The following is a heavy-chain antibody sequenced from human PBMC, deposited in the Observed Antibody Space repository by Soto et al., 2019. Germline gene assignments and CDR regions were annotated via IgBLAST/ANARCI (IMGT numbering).Heavy chain of an antibody. CDR1: GFTFSNAW. V-gene: IGHV3-15*01. J-gene: IGHJ5*02. CDR3: TTDLDCSSTSCYSGYWFDP. CDR2: IKSKTDGGTT. D-gene: IGHD2-2*02. Sequence: GGSLRLSCAASGFTFSNAWMSWVRQAPGKGLEWVGRIKSKTDGGTTDYAAPVKGRFTISRDDSKNTLYLQMNSLKTEDTAVYYCTTDLDCSSTSCYSGYWFDPWGQGTLVTVSS.